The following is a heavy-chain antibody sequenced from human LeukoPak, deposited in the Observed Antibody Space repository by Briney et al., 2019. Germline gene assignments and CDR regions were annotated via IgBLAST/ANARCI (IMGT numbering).Heavy chain of an antibody. CDR1: GGSISNAYYY. J-gene: IGHJ4*02. V-gene: IGHV4-30-4*01. Sequence: SQTLSLTCTVSGGSISNAYYYWSWIRQPPGKSLEWIGHIDNVVSTYSKPSLNSRLTISVDTSKNQFSLKLSSVTAAASAVYCGARGDRSSKVDYWGQGTLVTVSS. CDR2: IDNVVST. CDR3: ARGDRSSKVDY. D-gene: IGHD6-6*01.